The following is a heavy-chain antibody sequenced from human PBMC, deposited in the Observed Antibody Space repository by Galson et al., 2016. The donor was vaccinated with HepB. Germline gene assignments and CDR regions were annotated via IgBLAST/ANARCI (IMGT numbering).Heavy chain of an antibody. CDR1: GFTFSSSS. D-gene: IGHD6-13*01. V-gene: IGHV3-23*01. Sequence: SLRLSCAASGFTFSSSSMSWVRQAPGKGLEWVSAIDGHDGSTYYADSVRGRFTISRDNSTNTLYLQMNSLRAEDTAVYYCARGGPFSTSWYLDFWGQGTLLTVSS. CDR3: ARGGPFSTSWYLDF. CDR2: IDGHDGST. J-gene: IGHJ4*02.